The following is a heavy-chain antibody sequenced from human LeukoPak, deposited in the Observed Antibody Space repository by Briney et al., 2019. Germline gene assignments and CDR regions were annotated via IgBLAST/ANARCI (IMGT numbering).Heavy chain of an antibody. CDR3: ARDSDSSGYYVRGFDY. Sequence: ASVKVSCKASGGTFISYAISWVRQAPGQGLEWMGGIIPIFGTANYAQKFQGRVTITADESTSTAYMELSSLRSEDTAVYYCARDSDSSGYYVRGFDYWGQGTLVTVSS. J-gene: IGHJ4*02. CDR1: GGTFISYA. D-gene: IGHD3-22*01. V-gene: IGHV1-69*13. CDR2: IIPIFGTA.